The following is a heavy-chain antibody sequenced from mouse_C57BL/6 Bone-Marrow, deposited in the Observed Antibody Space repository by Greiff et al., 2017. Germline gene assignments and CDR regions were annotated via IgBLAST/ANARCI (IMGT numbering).Heavy chain of an antibody. J-gene: IGHJ4*01. V-gene: IGHV5-17*01. D-gene: IGHD1-1*01. CDR3: ARPSITTVVAPYAMDY. Sequence: EVMLVESGGGLVKPGGSLKLSRAASGFTFSDYGMHWVRQAPEKGLEWVAYISSGSSTIYYADTVKGRFTISRDNAKNTLFLQMTSLRSEDTAMYYCARPSITTVVAPYAMDYWGQGTSVTVSS. CDR2: ISSGSSTI. CDR1: GFTFSDYG.